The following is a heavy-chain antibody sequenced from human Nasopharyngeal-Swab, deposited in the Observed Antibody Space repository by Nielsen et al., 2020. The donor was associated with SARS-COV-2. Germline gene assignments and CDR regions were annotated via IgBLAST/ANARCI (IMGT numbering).Heavy chain of an antibody. J-gene: IGHJ4*02. D-gene: IGHD3-22*01. CDR2: INHSGST. CDR3: ARDPGSGSFYFDY. V-gene: IGHV4-34*01. Sequence: WISQPPGKGLEWIGEINHSGSTNYNPSLKSRVTISVDTSKDQFSLKLSSVTAADTAVYYCARDPGSGSFYFDYWGQGTLVTVSS.